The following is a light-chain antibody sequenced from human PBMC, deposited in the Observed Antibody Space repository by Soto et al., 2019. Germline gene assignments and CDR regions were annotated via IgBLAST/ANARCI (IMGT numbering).Light chain of an antibody. Sequence: QSALTQPASASGSPGQSITISCTGTSSDIGGYNYVSWYQQHPGKAPKLMIYDVSNRPSGVSNRFSGSKSGNTASLTISGLRSEDEADYYCCSYTSSSSPVVFGGGTKVTVL. V-gene: IGLV2-14*03. CDR2: DVS. CDR1: SSDIGGYNY. CDR3: CSYTSSSSPVV. J-gene: IGLJ2*01.